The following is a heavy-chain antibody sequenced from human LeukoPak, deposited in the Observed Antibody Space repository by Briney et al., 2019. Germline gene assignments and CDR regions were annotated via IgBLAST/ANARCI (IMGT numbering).Heavy chain of an antibody. CDR3: AKSVFDSSGDPYMDV. D-gene: IGHD3-22*01. V-gene: IGHV3-74*01. J-gene: IGHJ6*03. Sequence: GGSLRLSCAASGFTFDDYGMSWVRQAPGKGLLWVSRINSDGSSTSYADSVKGRFTISRDNAKNTLYLQMNSLRAEDTAVYYCAKSVFDSSGDPYMDVWGKGTTVTISS. CDR1: GFTFDDYG. CDR2: INSDGSST.